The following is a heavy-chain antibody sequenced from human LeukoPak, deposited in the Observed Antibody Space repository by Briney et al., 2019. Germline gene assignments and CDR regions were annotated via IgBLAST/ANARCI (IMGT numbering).Heavy chain of an antibody. CDR3: ARGRWTMAYFDY. CDR2: IYGGGTT. Sequence: GGSLRLSCAASGFTVSSNYMSWVRQAPRTGLEWVSVIYGGGTTYYADSVKGRFTISRDNSKNTLYLQMKSLRAEDTAVYYCARGRWTMAYFDYWGQGTLVTVSS. J-gene: IGHJ4*02. V-gene: IGHV3-53*01. CDR1: GFTVSSNY. D-gene: IGHD4/OR15-4a*01.